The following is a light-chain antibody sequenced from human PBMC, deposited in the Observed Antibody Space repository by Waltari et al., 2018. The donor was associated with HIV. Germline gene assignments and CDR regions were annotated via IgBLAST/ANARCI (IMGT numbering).Light chain of an antibody. CDR2: EVN. V-gene: IGLV2-8*01. Sequence: QSALTQPPSASGAPGQSVTISCTGTTSDIGRYNYVSLYKQHPDKSPKLMIYEVNKRPAGVQDRFAGSKSRNTASLTVSGLQAEDEADYYCSSYAVNKNLLFGGGTKLTGL. CDR3: SSYAVNKNLL. J-gene: IGLJ2*01. CDR1: TSDIGRYNY.